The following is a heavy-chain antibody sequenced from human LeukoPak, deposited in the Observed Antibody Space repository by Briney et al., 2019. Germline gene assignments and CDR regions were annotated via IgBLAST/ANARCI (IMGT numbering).Heavy chain of an antibody. Sequence: SETLSLTCAVYGGSFSGYYWSWIRQPPAKGQEWIGEINHSGSTNYNPSLKSRVTISVDTSKNQFSLKLSSVTAADTAVYYCASDYSSSWGEAFDIWGQGTMVTVSS. V-gene: IGHV4-34*01. CDR1: GGSFSGYY. CDR2: INHSGST. J-gene: IGHJ3*02. D-gene: IGHD6-13*01. CDR3: ASDYSSSWGEAFDI.